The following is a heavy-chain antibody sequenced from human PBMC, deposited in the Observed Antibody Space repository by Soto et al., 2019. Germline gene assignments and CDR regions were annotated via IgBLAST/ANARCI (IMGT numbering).Heavy chain of an antibody. D-gene: IGHD3-16*01. CDR1: GFNFSGSA. J-gene: IGHJ4*02. V-gene: IGHV3-73*01. Sequence: EVQLVESGGGLVQPGGSHKLSCAASGFNFSGSAMHWVRQASGKGLEWVGRIRSKADDYATAYAASVKGRFTISRDDSKNTAFLQTNSLKTEDTAVYYCTRFAEYLGFDSWGQGTLVTVSS. CDR2: IRSKADDYAT. CDR3: TRFAEYLGFDS.